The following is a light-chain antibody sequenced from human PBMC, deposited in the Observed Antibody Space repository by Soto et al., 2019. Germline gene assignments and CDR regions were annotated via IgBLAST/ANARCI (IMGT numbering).Light chain of an antibody. CDR1: QTLLHSNGKSY. CDR2: EVS. CDR3: LQSLHFPLT. J-gene: IGKJ4*01. Sequence: EIVMTQTPLSLSVTPGQSASISCRSSQTLLHSNGKSYLYWYLQKAGQAPQLLIYEVSKRFSGVPDRLSGSGAGTDFTLKISRVEADDVGVYYCLQSLHFPLTFGGGTKVEIK. V-gene: IGKV2D-29*01.